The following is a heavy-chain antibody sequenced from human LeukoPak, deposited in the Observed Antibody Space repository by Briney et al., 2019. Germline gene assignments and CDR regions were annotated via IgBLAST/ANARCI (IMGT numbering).Heavy chain of an antibody. V-gene: IGHV1-2*02. CDR3: ARALPGAATAHNWFDP. Sequence: ASVKVSCKASGYTFTGYYMHWVRQAPGQGLEWMGWINPNSGGTNYAQKIQGRVTMTIDTSTNTTYMDLRTVTSDDTAIYYCARALPGAATAHNWFDPWGQGTLVTVSS. J-gene: IGHJ5*02. CDR1: GYTFTGYY. CDR2: INPNSGGT. D-gene: IGHD6-13*01.